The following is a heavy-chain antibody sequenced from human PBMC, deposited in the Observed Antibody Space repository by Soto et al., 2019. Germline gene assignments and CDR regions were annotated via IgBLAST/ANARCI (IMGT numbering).Heavy chain of an antibody. J-gene: IGHJ3*02. CDR1: GGSFSGYY. D-gene: IGHD2-15*01. V-gene: IGHV4-34*01. CDR3: ARLRAVAARVGAFDI. Sequence: PSETLSLTSAVYGGSFSGYYWSWIRQPPGKGLEWIGEINHSGSTNYNPSLKSRVTISVDTSKNQFSLKLSSVTAADTAVYYCARLRAVAARVGAFDIWGQGTMVTVSS. CDR2: INHSGST.